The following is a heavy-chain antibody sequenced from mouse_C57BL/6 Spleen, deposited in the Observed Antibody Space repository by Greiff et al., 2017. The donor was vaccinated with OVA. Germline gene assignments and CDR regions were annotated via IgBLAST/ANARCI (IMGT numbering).Heavy chain of an antibody. J-gene: IGHJ2*01. D-gene: IGHD3-1*01. CDR1: GFTFSDYY. CDR3: ARDRDFDY. CDR2: INSDGSST. Sequence: EVMLVESEGGLVQPGSSMKLSCTASGFTFSDYYMAWVRQVPEKGLEWVANINSDGSSTYYLDSLKSRFIISRDNAKNILYLQMSSLKSEDTATYYCARDRDFDYWGQGTTLTVSS. V-gene: IGHV5-16*01.